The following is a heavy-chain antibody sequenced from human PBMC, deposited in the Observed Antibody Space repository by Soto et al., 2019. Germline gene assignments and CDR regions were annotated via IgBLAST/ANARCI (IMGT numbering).Heavy chain of an antibody. Sequence: GGSLRLSCAASGFTFSDYAMTWVRQPPGKGLEWVSSIDRSGVITYYADSVKGRFTISRDSSQNTLYLHMNSLRVEDTAVYYCAKLVVSATTYWGQGT. CDR3: AKLVVSATTY. CDR2: IDRSGVIT. D-gene: IGHD2-8*02. V-gene: IGHV3-23*01. CDR1: GFTFSDYA. J-gene: IGHJ4*02.